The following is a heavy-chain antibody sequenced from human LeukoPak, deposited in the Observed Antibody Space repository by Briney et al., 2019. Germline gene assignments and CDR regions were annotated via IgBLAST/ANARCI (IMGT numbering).Heavy chain of an antibody. V-gene: IGHV3-53*01. D-gene: IGHD3-10*01. CDR2: IYSGGST. CDR3: ARDTTTYGFDY. J-gene: IGHJ4*02. Sequence: PGGSLRLSCAASGFTLSSNYMSWVRQAPGKGVEWVSVIYSGGSTYYPDSVKGRFTISRDNSKNTLYLQMNRLRAEDTAVYYCARDTTTYGFDYWGQGTLVTVSS. CDR1: GFTLSSNY.